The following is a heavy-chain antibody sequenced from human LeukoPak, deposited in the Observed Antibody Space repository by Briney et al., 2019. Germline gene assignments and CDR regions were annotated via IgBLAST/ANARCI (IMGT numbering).Heavy chain of an antibody. J-gene: IGHJ6*03. D-gene: IGHD6-13*01. CDR1: GFTFSSYG. V-gene: IGHV3-30*02. Sequence: GRSLRLSRAASGFTFSSYGMHWVRQAPGKGLEWGEFIQYDGSKKYYADSVKGRFTVSRDNSPKTMYLQINSLRAEDTAVYYCAKDRQQLVVNYYYYMDVWGKGTTVTVSS. CDR2: IQYDGSKK. CDR3: AKDRQQLVVNYYYYMDV.